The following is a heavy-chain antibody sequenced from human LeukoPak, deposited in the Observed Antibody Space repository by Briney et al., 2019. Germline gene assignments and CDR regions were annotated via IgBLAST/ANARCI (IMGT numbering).Heavy chain of an antibody. CDR1: GFTFSSYW. D-gene: IGHD4-17*01. J-gene: IGHJ5*02. Sequence: GGSLRLSCAASGFTFSSYWMSWVRQAPGKGLEWVANIKQDGSEKYYVDSVKGRFTISRDNAKNSLYLQMNSLRAEDTAVYYCARDWRGYGGYPNWFDPWGQGTLVTVSS. V-gene: IGHV3-7*01. CDR3: ARDWRGYGGYPNWFDP. CDR2: IKQDGSEK.